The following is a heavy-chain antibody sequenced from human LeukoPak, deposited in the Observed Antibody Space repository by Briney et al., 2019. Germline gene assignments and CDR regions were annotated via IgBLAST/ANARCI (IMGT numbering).Heavy chain of an antibody. CDR1: GFTFSSSA. V-gene: IGHV3-23*01. CDR2: ISGSGYSS. Sequence: PGGSLRLSCAASGFTFSSSAMSWVRQAPGKGLEWVSGISGSGYSSDYADSVKGRFIISRDKSKNTMYLQMNSLRAEDTAVYYCGRSESQSYYYYMDVWGKGTTVTVSS. J-gene: IGHJ6*03. CDR3: GRSESQSYYYYMDV. D-gene: IGHD3-10*01.